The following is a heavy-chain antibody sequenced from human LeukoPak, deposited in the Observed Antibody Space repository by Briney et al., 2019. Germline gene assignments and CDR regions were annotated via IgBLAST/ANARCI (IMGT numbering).Heavy chain of an antibody. CDR1: GGSFSGYY. D-gene: IGHD3-9*01. CDR2: INHSGST. CDR3: ARGLHGYSNPFYYYYYMDV. V-gene: IGHV4-34*01. J-gene: IGHJ6*03. Sequence: SETLSLTCAVYGGSFSGYYWSWIRQPPGKGLEWVGDINHSGSTNYNPSLKSRVTISVDTSKNQFSLKLISVTAADTAVDYCARGLHGYSNPFYYYYYMDVWGKGTTVTVSS.